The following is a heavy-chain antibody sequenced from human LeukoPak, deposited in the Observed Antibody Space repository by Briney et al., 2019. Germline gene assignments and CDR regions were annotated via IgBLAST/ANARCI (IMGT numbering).Heavy chain of an antibody. J-gene: IGHJ4*02. D-gene: IGHD6-19*01. CDR1: GGSISSSY. CDR3: ARGPRSSDWYSIDY. V-gene: IGHV4-59*12. Sequence: SETLSLTCTVSGGSISSSYWSWIRQPPGKGLEWIGYIYYSGTTDYNPSLKSRVTISVDTSKNQFSLNLSSVTAADTAVYYCARGPRSSDWYSIDYWGQGTLVTVSS. CDR2: IYYSGTT.